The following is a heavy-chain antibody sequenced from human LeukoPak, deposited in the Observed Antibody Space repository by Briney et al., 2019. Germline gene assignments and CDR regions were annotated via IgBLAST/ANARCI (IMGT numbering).Heavy chain of an antibody. V-gene: IGHV3-23*01. Sequence: PGGSLRLSCAASGFTFSSYAMSWVRQAPGKGLEWVSAIIGSGGSTYYADSVKGRFTISRDNSKNTLYLQMNSLRAEDTAVYYCAKVRTVTKAYDYWGQGTLVTVSS. CDR1: GFTFSSYA. J-gene: IGHJ4*02. CDR2: IIGSGGST. CDR3: AKVRTVTKAYDY. D-gene: IGHD4-17*01.